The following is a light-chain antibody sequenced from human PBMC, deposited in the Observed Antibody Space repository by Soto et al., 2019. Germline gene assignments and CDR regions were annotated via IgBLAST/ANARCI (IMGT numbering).Light chain of an antibody. CDR3: CSYAGSSTFV. V-gene: IGLV2-23*02. CDR1: SSDVGRYNY. J-gene: IGLJ1*01. CDR2: DVS. Sequence: QSALAQPASVSGSRGQSITISCTGTSSDVGRYNYVSWFQQHPGKVPKLIIYDVSSWPSGVSNRFSGSKSGNTASLTISGLQAEDEADYYCCSYAGSSTFVFGTGTKVTVL.